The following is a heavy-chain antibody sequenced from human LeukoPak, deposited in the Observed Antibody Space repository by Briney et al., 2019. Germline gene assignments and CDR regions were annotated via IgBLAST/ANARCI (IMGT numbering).Heavy chain of an antibody. CDR1: GDSVSSNSAA. V-gene: IGHV6-1*01. Sequence: SQTLSLTCGISGDSVSSNSAAWNWIRQSPSRGLEWLGRTYYRSKWFINYAPFVKSRIIINPDTPKNQVSLQLNSVTPEDTAVYYCTRSDCSSGRCPGFDNWGQGALVTVSS. CDR2: TYYRSKWFI. D-gene: IGHD6-19*01. J-gene: IGHJ4*02. CDR3: TRSDCSSGRCPGFDN.